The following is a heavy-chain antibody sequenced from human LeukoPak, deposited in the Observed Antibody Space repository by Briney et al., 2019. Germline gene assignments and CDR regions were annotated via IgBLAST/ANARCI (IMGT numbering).Heavy chain of an antibody. CDR3: ARARGYSYGFDY. D-gene: IGHD5-18*01. CDR2: IIPIFGTA. CDR1: RGTFSSYA. Sequence: SVKVSCKASRGTFSSYAISWVRQAPGQGLEWMGGIIPIFGTANYAQKFQGRVTITTDESTSTAYMELSSLRSEDTAVYYCARARGYSYGFDYWGQGTLVTVSS. V-gene: IGHV1-69*05. J-gene: IGHJ4*02.